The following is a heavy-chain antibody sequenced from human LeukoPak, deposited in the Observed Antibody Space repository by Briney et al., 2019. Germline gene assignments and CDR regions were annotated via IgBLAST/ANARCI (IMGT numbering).Heavy chain of an antibody. Sequence: ASVKVSCKASGYTFTSYDINWVRQATGQGLEWMGWMNPNSGNTGYAQKLQGRVTTTTDTSTSTAYMELRSLRSDDTAVYYCARDAGPLITMAHSWGQGTPVTVSS. CDR1: GYTFTSYD. J-gene: IGHJ4*02. D-gene: IGHD3-10*01. CDR2: MNPNSGNT. V-gene: IGHV1-8*01. CDR3: ARDAGPLITMAHS.